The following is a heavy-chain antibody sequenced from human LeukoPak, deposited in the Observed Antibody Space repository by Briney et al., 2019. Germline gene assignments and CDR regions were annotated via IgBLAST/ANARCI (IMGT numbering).Heavy chain of an antibody. V-gene: IGHV3-48*03. J-gene: IGHJ5*02. CDR3: ASLPTGPYNWFDP. CDR2: ISSSGSTI. D-gene: IGHD4-11*01. Sequence: GGSLRLSCAASGFTFSSYEMNWVRLAPGKGLEWVSYISSSGSTIYYADSVKGRFTISRDNAKNSLYLQMNSLRAEDTAVYYCASLPTGPYNWFDPWGQGTLVTVSS. CDR1: GFTFSSYE.